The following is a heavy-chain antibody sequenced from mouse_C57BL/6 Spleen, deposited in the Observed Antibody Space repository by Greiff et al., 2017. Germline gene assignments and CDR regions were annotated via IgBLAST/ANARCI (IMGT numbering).Heavy chain of an antibody. CDR1: GFSLTSYG. CDR2: IWSDGST. J-gene: IGHJ4*01. D-gene: IGHD2-4*01. Sequence: VQLVESGPGLVAPSQSLSITCTVSGFSLTSYGVHWVRQPPGKGLEWLVVIWSDGSTTYNSALKSRLSICKDNSKSQVFLKMNSLQTYDTAMYYCARHEVYYDYSYAMDYWGQGTSVTVSS. V-gene: IGHV2-6-1*01. CDR3: ARHEVYYDYSYAMDY.